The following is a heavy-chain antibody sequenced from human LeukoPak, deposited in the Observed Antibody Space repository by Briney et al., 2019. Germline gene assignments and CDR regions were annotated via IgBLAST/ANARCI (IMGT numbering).Heavy chain of an antibody. CDR2: ISSSGSTR. CDR1: GFTFSSYE. Sequence: GGSLRLSCAASGFTFSSYEMNWVRQAPGKGLEWVSYISSSGSTRYYADSVKGRFTISRDNAKNSLYLQMNSLRAEDTAVYYCARDSDPSIPETWGQGTLVTVSS. CDR3: ARDSDPSIPET. J-gene: IGHJ5*02. D-gene: IGHD6-6*01. V-gene: IGHV3-48*03.